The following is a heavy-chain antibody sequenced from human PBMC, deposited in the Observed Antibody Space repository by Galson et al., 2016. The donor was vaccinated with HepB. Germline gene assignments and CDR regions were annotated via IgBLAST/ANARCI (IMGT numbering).Heavy chain of an antibody. Sequence: SLRLSCAASGFTFSGYRLSWVRQAPGKALEWVANINQDGSEKYYVDSVRGRFSISRDNAKNSLYLQMNSLRVEDTAVYYCARELQEGWGFDYWGQGTVVTVSS. D-gene: IGHD3-16*01. V-gene: IGHV3-7*01. CDR2: INQDGSEK. CDR1: GFTFSGYR. CDR3: ARELQEGWGFDY. J-gene: IGHJ4*02.